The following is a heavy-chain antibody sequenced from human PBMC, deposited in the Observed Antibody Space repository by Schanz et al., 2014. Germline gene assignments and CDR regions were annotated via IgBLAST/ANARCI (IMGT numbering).Heavy chain of an antibody. CDR2: ILYDGSNK. V-gene: IGHV3-30*18. CDR1: GFTFSSYG. D-gene: IGHD3-9*01. Sequence: QAQLVESGGGVVQPGRSLRLSCAASGFTFSSYGMHWVRQAPGKGLEWVAVILYDGSNKYYADSVKGRFIISRDNSKNTLYLQVNSLRAEDTAVYYCAKHVRSLTGNDYWGQGTLVTVSS. J-gene: IGHJ4*02. CDR3: AKHVRSLTGNDY.